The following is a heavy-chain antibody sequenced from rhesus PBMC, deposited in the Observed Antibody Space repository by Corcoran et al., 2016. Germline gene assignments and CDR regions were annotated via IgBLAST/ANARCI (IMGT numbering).Heavy chain of an antibody. CDR3: ARAPGGGSWHGGGLDS. CDR1: GGCISSSY. Sequence: QLQLQESGPGLVKPSETLSVTCAVSGGCISSSYWSWIRQAPGKGLERIGYIYGSGSTTHYNPSRKSRVTRSVDTSRHQRSLRPSSVATASTAVYYWARAPGGGSWHGGGLDSWGPGVVVTVSS. J-gene: IGHJ6*01. V-gene: IGHV4-169*01. D-gene: IGHD6-25*01. CDR2: IYGSGSTT.